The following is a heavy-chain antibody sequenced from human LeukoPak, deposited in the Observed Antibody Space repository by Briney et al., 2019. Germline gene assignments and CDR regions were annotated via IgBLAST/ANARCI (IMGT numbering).Heavy chain of an antibody. J-gene: IGHJ5*02. CDR3: ARLRSGSSYNWFDP. D-gene: IGHD6-13*01. CDR2: IIPILGIA. V-gene: IGHV1-69*04. Sequence: ASVKVSCKASGGTFSSYAISWVRQAPGQGLEWMGRIIPILGIANYAQKFQGRVTITADKSTSTAYMELSSLRSEDTAVYYCARLRSGSSYNWFDPWGQGTLVTASS. CDR1: GGTFSSYA.